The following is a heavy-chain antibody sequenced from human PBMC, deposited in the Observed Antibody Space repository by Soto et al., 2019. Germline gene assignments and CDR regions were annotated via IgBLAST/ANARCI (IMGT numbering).Heavy chain of an antibody. J-gene: IGHJ4*02. CDR1: GFTFSSYW. CDR2: IKQDGSEK. Sequence: GGSLRLSCAASGFTFSSYWMSWVRQAPGKGLEWVANIKQDGSEKYYVESVKGRFTISRDNAKNSLYLQMNSLRAEDTAVYYCARDQLIAARLPSTLGYWGQGTLVTVSS. V-gene: IGHV3-7*01. CDR3: ARDQLIAARLPSTLGY. D-gene: IGHD6-6*01.